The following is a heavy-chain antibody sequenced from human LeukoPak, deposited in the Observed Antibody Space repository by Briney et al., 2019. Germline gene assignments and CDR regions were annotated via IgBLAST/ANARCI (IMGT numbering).Heavy chain of an antibody. J-gene: IGHJ4*02. CDR2: IYHSGST. Sequence: PSQTLSLTCTVSGGSISSGGYYWSWIRQPPGKGLEWIGYIYHSGSTYYNPSLKSRVTISVDRSKNQFSLKLSSVTAADTAVYYCARGWSGSGSYNYWGQGTLVTVSS. CDR1: GGSISSGGYY. V-gene: IGHV4-30-2*01. D-gene: IGHD3-10*01. CDR3: ARGWSGSGSYNY.